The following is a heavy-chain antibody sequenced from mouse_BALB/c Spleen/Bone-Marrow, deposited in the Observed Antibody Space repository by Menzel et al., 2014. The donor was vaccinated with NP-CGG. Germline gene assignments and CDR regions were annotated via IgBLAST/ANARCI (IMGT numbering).Heavy chain of an antibody. D-gene: IGHD1-1*01. CDR3: ARDDYYGGSYFDY. CDR2: IGYSGST. J-gene: IGHJ2*01. V-gene: IGHV3-2*02. CDR1: GYSITSDYA. Sequence: DVKLQESGPGLVKPSQSLSLTCIITGYSITSDYAWNWIRQFPGKKLEWMGFIGYSGSTSYNPSLSSRISVTRDTSKNQFFLHLNSVTTEDTATYYCARDDYYGGSYFDYWGQGTTLTVSS.